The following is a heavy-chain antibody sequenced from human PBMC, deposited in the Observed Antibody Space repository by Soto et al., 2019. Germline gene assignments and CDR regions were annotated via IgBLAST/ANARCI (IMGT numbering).Heavy chain of an antibody. J-gene: IGHJ5*02. D-gene: IGHD5-18*01. V-gene: IGHV4-30-4*01. CDR1: GGSISSGDYY. CDR3: AGSAWIQLWFGFDP. Sequence: QVQLQESGPGLVKPSQTLSLTCTVSGGSISSGDYYCSWIRQPPGKGLEWIGYIYYSGSTYYNPSLQRRVTRSVDKCKNQFSLKLSSVTAEDTAVYYWAGSAWIQLWFGFDPWGQGTLVTVSS. CDR2: IYYSGST.